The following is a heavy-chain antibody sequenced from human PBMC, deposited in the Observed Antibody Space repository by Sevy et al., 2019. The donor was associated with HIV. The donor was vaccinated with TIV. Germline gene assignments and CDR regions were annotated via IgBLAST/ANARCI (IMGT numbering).Heavy chain of an antibody. D-gene: IGHD3-3*01. Sequence: GGSLRLSCAASGFNFRSYSINWVRQAPGKGLEWVSSIGSSNSYKYYADSVKGRFTISRDNAKKSLYLQMNSLRAEDTAIYYCARDYEAFDIWGQGTIVTVSS. CDR3: ARDYEAFDI. J-gene: IGHJ3*02. CDR1: GFNFRSYS. CDR2: IGSSNSYK. V-gene: IGHV3-21*04.